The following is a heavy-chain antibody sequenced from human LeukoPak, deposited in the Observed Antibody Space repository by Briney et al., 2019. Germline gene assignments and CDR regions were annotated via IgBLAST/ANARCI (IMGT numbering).Heavy chain of an antibody. CDR1: GSTFSGNH. D-gene: IGHD5-24*01. CDR2: IYSDGDT. V-gene: IGHV3-66*02. Sequence: GGSLRLSCVVSGSTFSGNHMNWVRQDPGKGLEWVSVIYSDGDTYYADSVKGRFTISRNSSRNTLSLQMNSLKPEDTAVYYCARDPRDGYGHFDYWGQGTLVTVSS. J-gene: IGHJ4*02. CDR3: ARDPRDGYGHFDY.